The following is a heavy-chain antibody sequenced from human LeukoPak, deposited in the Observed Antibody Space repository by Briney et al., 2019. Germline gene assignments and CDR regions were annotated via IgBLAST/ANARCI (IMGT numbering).Heavy chain of an antibody. CDR1: GFTFSSYW. J-gene: IGHJ4*02. D-gene: IGHD5-24*01. V-gene: IGHV3-7*04. CDR2: INQDGTEK. CDR3: TRVGYIDEGIDY. Sequence: GGSLRLSCAASGFTFSSYWMSWVRQAPGEGLEWVAKINQDGTEKSYVNSVKGRFTISRDNAKNSLYLQMNSLRAEDTAIYYCTRVGYIDEGIDYWGQGTLVTVSS.